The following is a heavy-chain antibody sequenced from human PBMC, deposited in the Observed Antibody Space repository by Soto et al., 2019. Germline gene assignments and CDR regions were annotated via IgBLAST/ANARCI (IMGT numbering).Heavy chain of an antibody. D-gene: IGHD5-18*01. J-gene: IGHJ6*02. CDR2: ISGSGGST. CDR3: AKRIGVTAMVQLAYYYGMDV. V-gene: IGHV3-23*01. Sequence: PGGSLRLSCAASGFTFSSYAMSWVRQAPGKGLEWVSAISGSGGSTYYADSVKGRFTISRDNSKNTLYLQMNSLRAEDTAVYYCAKRIGVTAMVQLAYYYGMDVWGQGTTVTVSS. CDR1: GFTFSSYA.